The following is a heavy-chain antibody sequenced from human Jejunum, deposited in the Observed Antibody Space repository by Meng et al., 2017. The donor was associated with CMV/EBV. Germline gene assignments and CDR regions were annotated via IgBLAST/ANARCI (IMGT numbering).Heavy chain of an antibody. CDR1: GFTFSSHS. D-gene: IGHD2-15*01. V-gene: IGHV3-23*01. CDR3: ARLSDS. Sequence: QRRSGAAPGFTFSSHSIACVPQAPGKGLRWVASITGSGGNTYYADSVKGRFTISRDNSKNTLYLQMNSLRADDTAVYYCARLSDSWGQGTLVTVSS. J-gene: IGHJ4*02. CDR2: ITGSGGNT.